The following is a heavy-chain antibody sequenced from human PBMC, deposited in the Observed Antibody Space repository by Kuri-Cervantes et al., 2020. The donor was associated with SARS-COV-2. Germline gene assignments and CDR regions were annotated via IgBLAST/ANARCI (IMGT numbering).Heavy chain of an antibody. Sequence: ESLKISCTVSGGSISSYYWSWIRQPPGKGLEWIGYIYYSGSTNYNPSLKSRVTIPVDTSKNQFSLKLSSVTAADTAVYYCARGTGSYYDFWSGSNFDYWGQGTLVTVSS. CDR1: GGSISSYY. D-gene: IGHD3-3*01. CDR2: IYYSGST. V-gene: IGHV4-59*12. CDR3: ARGTGSYYDFWSGSNFDY. J-gene: IGHJ4*02.